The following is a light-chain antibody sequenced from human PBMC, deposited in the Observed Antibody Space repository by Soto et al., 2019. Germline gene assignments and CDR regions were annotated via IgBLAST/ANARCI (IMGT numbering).Light chain of an antibody. V-gene: IGLV2-8*01. Sequence: QSALTQPPSASGSPGQSVTISCTGTSSDVGGYNYVSWYQQHPGKAPKVMIYEVTKRPSGVPDRFSGSKSGNTASLTVSGRQDEDEADYYCSSYAGTNNYVFGTGTKLTVL. J-gene: IGLJ1*01. CDR3: SSYAGTNNYV. CDR2: EVT. CDR1: SSDVGGYNY.